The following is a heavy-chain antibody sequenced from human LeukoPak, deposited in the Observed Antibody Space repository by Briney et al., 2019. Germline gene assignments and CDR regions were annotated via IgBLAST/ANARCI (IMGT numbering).Heavy chain of an antibody. D-gene: IGHD6-19*01. V-gene: IGHV1-18*01. CDR2: ISAYNGNT. CDR1: GYTFTSYG. Sequence: ASVKVSCKASGYTFTSYGISWVRQAPGQGLEGMGWISAYNGNTNYAQKLQGRVTMTTDTSTSTAYMELRSLRSDDTAVYYCARVERDNGGWFYYYYGMDVWGQGTTVTVSS. CDR3: ARVERDNGGWFYYYYGMDV. J-gene: IGHJ6*02.